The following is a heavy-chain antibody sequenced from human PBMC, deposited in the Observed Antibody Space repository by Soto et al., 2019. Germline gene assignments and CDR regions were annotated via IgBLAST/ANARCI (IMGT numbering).Heavy chain of an antibody. V-gene: IGHV1-69*04. CDR2: IIPILGIA. CDR3: ARDIQTPTTTGYYYYMDV. CDR1: GGTFSSYT. Sequence: ASVKVSCKASGGTFSSYTISWVRQAPGQGLEWMGRIIPILGIANYAQKFQGRVTITADKSTSTAYMELSSLRSEDTAVYYCARDIQTPTTTGYYYYMDVWGKGTTVTVSS. D-gene: IGHD1-1*01. J-gene: IGHJ6*03.